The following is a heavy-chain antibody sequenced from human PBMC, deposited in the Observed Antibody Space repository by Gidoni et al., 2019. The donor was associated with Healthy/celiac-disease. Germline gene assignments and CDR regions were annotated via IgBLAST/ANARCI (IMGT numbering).Heavy chain of an antibody. Sequence: EVQLVESGGGLIQPGGSLRLSCAASGFTVSSNYMSWVRQAPGKGLGWVSVIYSGGSTYYADSVKGRFTISRDNSKNTLYLQMNSLRAEDTAVYYCARGRNDFWSGLFDYWGQGTLVTVSS. V-gene: IGHV3-53*01. CDR1: GFTVSSNY. CDR3: ARGRNDFWSGLFDY. D-gene: IGHD3-3*01. J-gene: IGHJ4*02. CDR2: IYSGGST.